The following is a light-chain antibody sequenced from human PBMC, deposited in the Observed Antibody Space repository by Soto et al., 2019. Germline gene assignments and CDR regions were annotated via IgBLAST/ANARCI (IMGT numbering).Light chain of an antibody. CDR1: QSVRSH. CDR3: HQYNSWPWT. CDR2: AAS. V-gene: IGKV3-15*01. J-gene: IGKJ1*01. Sequence: IVLTQSPATLSVSPAPSATLSFRATQSVRSHLAWYQQKPGQAPRLLIYAASTRATGIPVRFSGSGSETEFTLTIRSLQSEDFALYYCHQYNSWPWTFGQGTKVDI.